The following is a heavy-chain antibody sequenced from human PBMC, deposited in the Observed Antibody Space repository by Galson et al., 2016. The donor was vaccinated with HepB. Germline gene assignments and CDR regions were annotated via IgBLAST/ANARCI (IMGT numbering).Heavy chain of an antibody. CDR1: GYSFTTYY. CDR3: ASEGEKAWYRSGWSRPGPLDY. V-gene: IGHV1-46*01. J-gene: IGHJ4*02. CDR2: INPSGGST. D-gene: IGHD6-19*01. Sequence: VKVSCKGSGYSFTTYYIHWVRQAPGQGLDWMGIINPSGGSTTYAQRLQGRVTFTRDTSRNTVYMEMSSLRSEDTAVYYCASEGEKAWYRSGWSRPGPLDYWGQGSRVIVSS.